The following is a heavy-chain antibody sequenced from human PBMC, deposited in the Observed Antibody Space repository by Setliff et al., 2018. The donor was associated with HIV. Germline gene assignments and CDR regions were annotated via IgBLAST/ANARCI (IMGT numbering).Heavy chain of an antibody. Sequence: PSETLSLTCTVSGGSISSGGYYWSWIRHHPGKGLEWIGYIHYSGNTYYNPSLKSRLTISVDTSKNQFSVKLTSVTAADTAVYYCARLSGDYYYFDYWGQGTLVTVS. V-gene: IGHV4-31*03. CDR1: GGSISSGGYY. CDR3: ARLSGDYYYFDY. J-gene: IGHJ4*02. D-gene: IGHD2-21*02. CDR2: IHYSGNT.